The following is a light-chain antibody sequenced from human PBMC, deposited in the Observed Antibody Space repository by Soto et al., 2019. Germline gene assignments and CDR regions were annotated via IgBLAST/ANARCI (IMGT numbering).Light chain of an antibody. CDR1: QAITNE. Sequence: IQMTQSPSSLSASVGDRVTITCRASQAITNELAWYQQKPGKAPNLLIYAASNLQSGVPSRFSGSGSGTDFTLTISSLQPEDFATYYCLHDYNYPRTFGQGTKVEI. V-gene: IGKV1-6*01. CDR3: LHDYNYPRT. CDR2: AAS. J-gene: IGKJ1*01.